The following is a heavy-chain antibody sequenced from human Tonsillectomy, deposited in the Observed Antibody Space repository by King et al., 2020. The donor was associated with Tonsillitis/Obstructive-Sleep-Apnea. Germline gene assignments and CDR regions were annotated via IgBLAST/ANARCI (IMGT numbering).Heavy chain of an antibody. D-gene: IGHD2-2*01. V-gene: IGHV3-30*04. Sequence: VQLVESGGGVVQPGGSLRLSCAASGFTFISYAMHWVRQAPGKGLEWVALISYDGSHEYYADSVKGRFSISRDNSKNTLYLQMNSLRDEDTAVYYCARDLSTAPGHWGQGTLVTVSS. CDR1: GFTFISYA. CDR3: ARDLSTAPGH. J-gene: IGHJ4*02. CDR2: ISYDGSHE.